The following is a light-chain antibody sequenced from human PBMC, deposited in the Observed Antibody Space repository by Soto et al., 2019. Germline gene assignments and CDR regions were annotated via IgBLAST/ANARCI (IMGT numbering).Light chain of an antibody. V-gene: IGKV1-39*01. Sequence: DIQMTQSPSSLSASVGERVTITCRASQSISNYLNWYQQKPGKAPKLLIYAASSLQSGVPSRFSGSGSGTDFTLTISSLQLEDFATYYCQQSYSTPWTFGQGTKLEIK. CDR3: QQSYSTPWT. CDR2: AAS. CDR1: QSISNY. J-gene: IGKJ2*01.